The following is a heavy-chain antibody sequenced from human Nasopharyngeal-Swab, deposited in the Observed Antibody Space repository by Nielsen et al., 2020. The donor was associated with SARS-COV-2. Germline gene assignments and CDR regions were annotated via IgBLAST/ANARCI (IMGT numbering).Heavy chain of an antibody. CDR2: IKQDGSEK. V-gene: IGHV3-7*03. CDR1: GFTFSSYW. CDR3: ARVLRYYDSSGRWRWEGDYFDY. Sequence: ETLSLTCAASGFTFSSYWMSWVRQAPGKGLEWVANIKQDGSEKYYVDSVKGRFTISRDNAKNSLYLQMNSLRAEDTAVYYCARVLRYYDSSGRWRWEGDYFDYWGQGTLVTVS. J-gene: IGHJ4*02. D-gene: IGHD3-22*01.